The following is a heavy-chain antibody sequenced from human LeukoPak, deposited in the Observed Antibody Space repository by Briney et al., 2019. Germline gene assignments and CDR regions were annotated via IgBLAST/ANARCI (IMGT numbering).Heavy chain of an antibody. V-gene: IGHV3-30-3*01. CDR1: GFAFSTYA. Sequence: PWGALRLSCAASGFAFSTYAMNWVRQAPGKGLEWVAVISYDGSNKYYADSVKGRFTISRDNSKNTLYLQMNSLRAEDTAVYYCAREGGSYFDYWGQGTLVTVSS. CDR3: AREGGSYFDY. D-gene: IGHD3-16*01. CDR2: ISYDGSNK. J-gene: IGHJ4*02.